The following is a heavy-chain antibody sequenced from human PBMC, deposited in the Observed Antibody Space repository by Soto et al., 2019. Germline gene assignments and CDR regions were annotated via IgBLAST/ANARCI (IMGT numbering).Heavy chain of an antibody. CDR2: INAGNGNT. Sequence: ASVKVSCKASGYTFTSYAMHWVRQAPGQRLEWMGWINAGNGNTKYPQKFQGRVTITRDTSASTAYMELSSLRSEDTAVYYCARDSSGWYPNFDYWGQGTLVTVSS. D-gene: IGHD6-19*01. J-gene: IGHJ4*02. CDR3: ARDSSGWYPNFDY. V-gene: IGHV1-3*01. CDR1: GYTFTSYA.